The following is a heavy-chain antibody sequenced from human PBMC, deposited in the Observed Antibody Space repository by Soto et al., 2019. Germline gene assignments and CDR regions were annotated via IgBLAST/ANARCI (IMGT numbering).Heavy chain of an antibody. CDR1: GGSMSSHY. J-gene: IGHJ4*02. CDR2: ISYSGST. CDR3: ARADPDASVGY. V-gene: IGHV4-59*11. D-gene: IGHD3-16*01. Sequence: SENLSLTCTVSGGSMSSHYWTWLRQPPGKGLEWIGYISYSGSTYYNPSLKSRVTISADTSRNQFSLKLSSVIAADTAVYYCARADPDASVGYWGQGTLLTVSS.